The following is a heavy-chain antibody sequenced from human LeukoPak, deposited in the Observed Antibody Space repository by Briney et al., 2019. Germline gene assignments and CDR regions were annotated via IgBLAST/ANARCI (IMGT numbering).Heavy chain of an antibody. D-gene: IGHD3-10*01. V-gene: IGHV4-4*07. CDR2: INTSGNT. CDR3: ARERLGFRVDV. J-gene: IGHJ6*04. CDR1: GDSISNYY. Sequence: SETLSLTCTVSGDSISNYYWTWIRQSAGKGLQCIGRINTSGNTNYNPYLKSRVTMSLDTSKNQFSLNLSSVTAADTAVYYCARERLGFRVDVWGKGTTVTVTS.